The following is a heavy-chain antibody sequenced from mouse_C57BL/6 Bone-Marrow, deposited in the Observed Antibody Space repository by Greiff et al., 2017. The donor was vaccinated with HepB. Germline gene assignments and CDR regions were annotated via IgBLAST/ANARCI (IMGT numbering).Heavy chain of an antibody. CDR3: ARRPNYAMDY. Sequence: EVKLMESGGDLVKPGGSLKLSCAASGFTFSSYGMSWVRQTPDKRLEWVATISSGGSYTYYPDSVKGRFTISRDNAKNTLYLQMSSLKSEDTAMYYCARRPNYAMDYWGQGTSVTVAS. CDR1: GFTFSSYG. V-gene: IGHV5-6*02. CDR2: ISSGGSYT. J-gene: IGHJ4*01.